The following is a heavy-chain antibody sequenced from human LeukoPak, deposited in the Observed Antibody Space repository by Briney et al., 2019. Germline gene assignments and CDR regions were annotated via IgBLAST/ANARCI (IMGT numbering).Heavy chain of an antibody. CDR3: ARATKPGGDNWFDP. CDR1: GDSVSSNSAA. CDR2: TYYRSKWYN. J-gene: IGHJ5*02. D-gene: IGHD3-10*01. V-gene: IGHV6-1*01. Sequence: SQTLSLTCAISGDSVSSNSAAWNWIRQSPSRGLEWLGRTYYRSKWYNDYAVSVKSRITINPDTSKNRFSLQLNSVTPEDTAVYYCARATKPGGDNWFDPWGQGTLVTVSS.